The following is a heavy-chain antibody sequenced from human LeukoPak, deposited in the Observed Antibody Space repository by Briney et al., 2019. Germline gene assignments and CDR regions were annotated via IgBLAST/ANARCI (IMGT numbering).Heavy chain of an antibody. CDR1: GYSFTKFW. Sequence: GESLKISCKGSGYSFTKFWIGWVRQMPGKGLEWMGIIYPGDYDIRYSPSFQGQVTISVDKSINTAYLQWSSLKASDTAMYYCARGEWQQLVSYFDYWGQGTLVTVSS. J-gene: IGHJ4*02. CDR2: IYPGDYDI. CDR3: ARGEWQQLVSYFDY. D-gene: IGHD6-13*01. V-gene: IGHV5-51*01.